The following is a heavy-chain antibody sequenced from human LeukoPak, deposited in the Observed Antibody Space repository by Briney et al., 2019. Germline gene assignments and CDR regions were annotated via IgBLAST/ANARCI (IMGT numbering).Heavy chain of an antibody. J-gene: IGHJ4*02. CDR3: AINDGSGSYYKPDY. D-gene: IGHD3-10*01. V-gene: IGHV4-34*01. Sequence: SETLSLTCAVYGGSFSGYYWSWVRQFPGKGLEWIGEISYSGSTNYNPSLKSRVTISIDTSKNQFSLKMRSVTDADTAVYYCAINDGSGSYYKPDYWGRGTLVTVSS. CDR1: GGSFSGYY. CDR2: ISYSGST.